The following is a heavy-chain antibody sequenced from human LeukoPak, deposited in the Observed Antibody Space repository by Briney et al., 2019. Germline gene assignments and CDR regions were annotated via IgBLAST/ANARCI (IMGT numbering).Heavy chain of an antibody. D-gene: IGHD5-18*01. Sequence: ASVKVSCKASGYTFTSYYMHWVRQAPGQGLEWMGIINPSGGSTSYAQKFQGRVTMTRDTSTSTVYMELSSLRSEDTAVYYCATGEDRIQLWPDPFDYWGQGTLVTVSS. CDR1: GYTFTSYY. CDR2: INPSGGST. J-gene: IGHJ4*02. V-gene: IGHV1-46*01. CDR3: ATGEDRIQLWPDPFDY.